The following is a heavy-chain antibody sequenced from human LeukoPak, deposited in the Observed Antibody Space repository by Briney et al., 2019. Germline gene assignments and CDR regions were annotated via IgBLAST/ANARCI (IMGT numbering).Heavy chain of an antibody. CDR1: GASISSHY. J-gene: IGHJ5*02. Sequence: SETLSLTCSVSGASISSHYWSWIRQPPGKGLEWIGYIYYSVRTNYNPSLKSRVTISVDMPNNQFSLKLSSVTAADTAVYYCARNARYNWFDPWGQGSLVTVSS. CDR2: IYYSVRT. CDR3: ARNARYNWFDP. V-gene: IGHV4-59*11.